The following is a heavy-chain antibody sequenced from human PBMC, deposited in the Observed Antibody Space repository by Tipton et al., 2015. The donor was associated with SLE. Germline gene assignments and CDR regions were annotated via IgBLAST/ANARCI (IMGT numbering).Heavy chain of an antibody. CDR3: ASGDAGRSDY. Sequence: TLSLTCAVSGYSISSGYYWGWLRQPPGKGLEWIGSIYRSGSTYYNPSLKSRVTISVDTSKNQFSLKLSSVTAADTAVYYCASGDAGRSDYWGLGKLVTVS. D-gene: IGHD3-10*01. CDR1: GYSISSGYY. J-gene: IGHJ4*02. CDR2: IYRSGST. V-gene: IGHV4-38-2*01.